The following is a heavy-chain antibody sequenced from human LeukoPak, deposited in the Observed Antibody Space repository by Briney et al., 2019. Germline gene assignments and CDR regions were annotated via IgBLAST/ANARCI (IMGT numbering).Heavy chain of an antibody. V-gene: IGHV4-59*01. D-gene: IGHD1-26*01. CDR2: IYYSDTT. J-gene: IGHJ4*02. CDR3: ARSSGTHRSFDY. Sequence: PSETLSLTCTVSGGSISSYYWSWIRQPPGKGLEWIGYIYYSDTTDYNPSLKSRVTISVDTSNNQFSLKVSSVTAADTAVYYCARSSGTHRSFDYWGQGTLVTASS. CDR1: GGSISSYY.